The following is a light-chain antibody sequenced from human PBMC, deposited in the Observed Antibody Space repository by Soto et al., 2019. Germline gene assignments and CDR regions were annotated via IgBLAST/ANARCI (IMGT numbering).Light chain of an antibody. CDR1: QSVSSSY. CDR2: GAS. J-gene: IGKJ4*01. Sequence: EIVLTQSPGTLSLSPGERATLSCRAIQSVSSSYLAWYQQKPGQAPRLLIYGASSRASGIPDRFSGSGSGTDFTLTISRLEPEDFAVYYCQQYGSSPLTFGGGTRWISN. CDR3: QQYGSSPLT. V-gene: IGKV3-20*01.